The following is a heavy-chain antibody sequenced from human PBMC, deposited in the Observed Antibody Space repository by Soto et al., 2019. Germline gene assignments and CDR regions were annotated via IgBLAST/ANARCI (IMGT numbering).Heavy chain of an antibody. Sequence: GGSLRLSCAASVFTFSSYGMHWVRQAPGKGLEWVAVIWYDGSNKYYADSVKGRFTISRDNSKNTLYLQMNSLRAEDTAVYYCARGGYWLGSAAFDIWGQGTMVTVSS. CDR1: VFTFSSYG. CDR3: ARGGYWLGSAAFDI. V-gene: IGHV3-33*01. J-gene: IGHJ3*02. CDR2: IWYDGSNK. D-gene: IGHD3-10*01.